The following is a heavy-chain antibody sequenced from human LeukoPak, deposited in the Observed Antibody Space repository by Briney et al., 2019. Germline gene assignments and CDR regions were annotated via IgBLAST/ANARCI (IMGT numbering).Heavy chain of an antibody. V-gene: IGHV3-30*02. D-gene: IGHD1-26*01. J-gene: IGHJ4*02. CDR2: IRYDGSNK. Sequence: GGSLRLSCAASGFTFSSYGMHWVRQAPGKGLEWVAFIRYDGSNKYYADSVKGRFTISRDNSKNTLYLQMNSLRAEDTAVYYCAKDGSFEQGFFDYWGQGTLVTVSP. CDR3: AKDGSFEQGFFDY. CDR1: GFTFSSYG.